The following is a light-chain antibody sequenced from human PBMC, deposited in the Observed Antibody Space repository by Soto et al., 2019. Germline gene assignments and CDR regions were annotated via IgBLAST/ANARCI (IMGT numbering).Light chain of an antibody. V-gene: IGLV2-14*01. CDR3: SSYTTTTRL. Sequence: QSALTQPASVSGSPGQSITISCTGTSRDIGSNNYVSWFQQRPGKAPTLIIYEVSTRPSGVSTHFAGSKSNNTAPLTISGLLAEDEAEYCCSSYTTTTRLFGGGTQLTVL. CDR2: EVS. CDR1: SRDIGSNNY. J-gene: IGLJ3*02.